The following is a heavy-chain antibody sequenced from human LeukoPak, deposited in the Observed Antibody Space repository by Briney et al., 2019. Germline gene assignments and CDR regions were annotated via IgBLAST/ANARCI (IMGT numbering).Heavy chain of an antibody. Sequence: LPEGSLRLSCAASGFTFSRSAMTWVRQGPGTGLEFVASIIYSGGATYYADSVKGRFTISRDNSKNTLYLQMNSLRAEDTALYYCAKDGLYYDGSEHVYYFDSWGQGTLVTVSS. CDR2: IIYSGGAT. V-gene: IGHV3-23*01. D-gene: IGHD3-22*01. CDR3: AKDGLYYDGSEHVYYFDS. J-gene: IGHJ4*02. CDR1: GFTFSRSA.